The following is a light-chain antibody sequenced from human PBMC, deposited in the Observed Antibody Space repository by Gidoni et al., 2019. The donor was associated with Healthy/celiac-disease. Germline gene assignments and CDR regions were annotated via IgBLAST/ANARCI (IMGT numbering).Light chain of an antibody. CDR2: GTS. J-gene: IGLJ3*02. CDR3: QSYDSSLSVWV. V-gene: IGLV1-40*01. Sequence: QSVLTQPPSVSGAPGQRVTISCTGSSSNTGAGYDVHWYQQLPGTAPKLLIYGTSNRPSGVPDRFSGSKSGTSASLAITWLQAEDEADYYCQSYDSSLSVWVFGGGTKLTVL. CDR1: SSNTGAGYD.